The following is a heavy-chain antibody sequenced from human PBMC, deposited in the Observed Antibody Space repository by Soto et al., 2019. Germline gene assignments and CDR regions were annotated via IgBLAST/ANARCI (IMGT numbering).Heavy chain of an antibody. D-gene: IGHD3-22*01. CDR3: VKDQEIDYDSSGYSHFDY. Sequence: GGSLRLSCSASGFTFSSYAMHWVRQAPGKGLEYVSAISSNGGSTYYADSVKGRFTISRDNSKNTLYLQMSSLRAEDTAVYYCVKDQEIDYDSSGYSHFDYWGQGTLVTVSS. J-gene: IGHJ4*02. CDR2: ISSNGGST. CDR1: GFTFSSYA. V-gene: IGHV3-64D*08.